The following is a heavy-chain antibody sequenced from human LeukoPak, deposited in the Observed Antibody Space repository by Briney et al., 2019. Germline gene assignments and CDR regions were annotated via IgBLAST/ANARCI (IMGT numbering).Heavy chain of an antibody. CDR1: GFTFSDFW. D-gene: IGHD6-19*01. J-gene: IGHJ1*01. V-gene: IGHV3-7*05. Sequence: GGSLRLSCAASGFTFSDFWMTWVRQAPGRGLEWVAHINQDGSEKYSVDSVRGRFTISRDNVKNSLFLQMKSLRVEDTAVYYCARSGMAVAATPWDWGQGTLVPVSS. CDR3: ARSGMAVAATPWD. CDR2: INQDGSEK.